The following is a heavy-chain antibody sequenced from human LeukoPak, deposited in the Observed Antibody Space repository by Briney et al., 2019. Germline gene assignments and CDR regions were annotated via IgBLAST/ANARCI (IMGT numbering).Heavy chain of an antibody. CDR3: ARGRFYDSSGYRPYYFYYYLNV. D-gene: IGHD3-22*01. CDR1: GGSISDYY. V-gene: IGHV4-59*01. CDR2: IYYNGGT. Sequence: SETLSLTCTVSGGSISDYYWTWIRQPQGKGLGWIGYIYYNGGTKYNPSLKSRLTISVDTSKNQFSLKLSSVTAADTALYYCARGRFYDSSGYRPYYFYYYLNVWGKGTTVTVSS. J-gene: IGHJ6*03.